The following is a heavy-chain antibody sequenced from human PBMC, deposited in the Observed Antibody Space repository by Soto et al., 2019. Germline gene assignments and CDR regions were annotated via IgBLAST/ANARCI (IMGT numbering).Heavy chain of an antibody. J-gene: IGHJ2*01. D-gene: IGHD2-15*01. CDR3: ARLGLPHIVVVVAATKGKWYFDL. V-gene: IGHV4-30-4*01. CDR1: GGSISSGDYS. Sequence: PSETLSLTCTVSGGSISSGDYSWSWVRQSPGKGLEWIGHIYNSGITYYNPSLKSRVTISIDTSKNQFSLRLSSVTAADTAVYYCARLGLPHIVVVVAATKGKWYFDLWGRGTLVTVSS. CDR2: IYNSGIT.